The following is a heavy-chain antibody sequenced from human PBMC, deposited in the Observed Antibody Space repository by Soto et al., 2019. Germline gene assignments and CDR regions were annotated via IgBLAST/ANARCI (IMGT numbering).Heavy chain of an antibody. CDR2: INHSGST. CDR3: ARSTGIATFYYMDV. CDR1: GGSFSGYY. Sequence: SETVSLTCAVYGGSFSGYYWSWIRQPLGKGLEWIGEINHSGSTNYNPSLKSRVTISVDTSKNQFSLKLSSVTAADTAVYYCARSTGIATFYYMDVWGKGTTVTVSS. J-gene: IGHJ6*03. D-gene: IGHD6-13*01. V-gene: IGHV4-34*01.